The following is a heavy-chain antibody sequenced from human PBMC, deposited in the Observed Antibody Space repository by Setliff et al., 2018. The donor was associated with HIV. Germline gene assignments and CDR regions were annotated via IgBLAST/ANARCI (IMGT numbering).Heavy chain of an antibody. D-gene: IGHD3-3*01. V-gene: IGHV1-46*01. CDR1: GDTFPKYY. Sequence: GASVKVSCKAPGDTFPKYYLHWVRQAPGQGLEWMGIINPNGGRTTYAQKFQGRVTMTRATSTSTVYMELSSLTSEDTAVYFCARGSRITVVSVLIYSRFDYWGQGTLVT. CDR3: ARGSRITVVSVLIYSRFDY. CDR2: INPNGGRT. J-gene: IGHJ4*02.